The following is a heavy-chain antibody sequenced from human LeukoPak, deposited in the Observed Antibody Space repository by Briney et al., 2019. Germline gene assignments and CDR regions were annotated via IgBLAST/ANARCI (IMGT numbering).Heavy chain of an antibody. Sequence: GGSLRLSCAASGFSFSTYAMSWVRQAPGKGLEWVSGISDSGANTYYADSVRGRFTISRDNSKNTLYLQMNNLRAEDTAVYYCGKGGSSFYYSFEFWGQGTLVTVSS. CDR3: GKGGSSFYYSFEF. V-gene: IGHV3-23*01. CDR2: ISDSGANT. D-gene: IGHD3-16*01. J-gene: IGHJ4*02. CDR1: GFSFSTYA.